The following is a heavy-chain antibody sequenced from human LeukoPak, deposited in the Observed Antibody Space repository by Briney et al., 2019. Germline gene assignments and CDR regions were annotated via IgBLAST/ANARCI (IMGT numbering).Heavy chain of an antibody. Sequence: GGSLRLSCAASGFTFRSHWMSWVRQAPGKGLEWVANIKQDGSEKYYVDSVKGRFTISRDNAKNSLYLQMNSLRAEDTAVYDCARDGSGRWDDAFDIWGQGTMVSLSS. D-gene: IGHD3-10*01. CDR3: ARDGSGRWDDAFDI. V-gene: IGHV3-7*01. CDR1: GFTFRSHW. CDR2: IKQDGSEK. J-gene: IGHJ3*02.